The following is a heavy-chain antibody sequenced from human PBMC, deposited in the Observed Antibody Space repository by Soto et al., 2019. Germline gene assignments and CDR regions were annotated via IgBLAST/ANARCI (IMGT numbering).Heavy chain of an antibody. J-gene: IGHJ5*01. D-gene: IGHD2-21*01. Sequence: EVQLVESGGGVVQPGGSLRLSCAASGFTFSNFWMHWVRQAPGKGLVWLSRINRDGSSTTLADSEKGRFTISRDNAKNTLYLQMNSLRAEDAAVYYCARGGICGPADSWGQGTLVTVSS. CDR1: GFTFSNFW. CDR3: ARGGICGPADS. V-gene: IGHV3-74*03. CDR2: INRDGSST.